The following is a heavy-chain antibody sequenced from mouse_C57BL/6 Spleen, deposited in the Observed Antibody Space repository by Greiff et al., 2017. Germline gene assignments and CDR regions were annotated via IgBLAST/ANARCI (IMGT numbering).Heavy chain of an antibody. CDR1: GFTFSSYA. V-gene: IGHV5-9-1*02. CDR3: TRGITTVVAGDY. CDR2: ISSGGDYI. J-gene: IGHJ2*01. D-gene: IGHD1-1*01. Sequence: EVTLVESGEGLVKPGGSLKLSCAASGFTFSSYAMSWVRQTPEKRLEWVAYISSGGDYIYYADTVKGRFTISRDNARNTLYLQMSSLKSEDTAMYYCTRGITTVVAGDYWGQGTTLTVSS.